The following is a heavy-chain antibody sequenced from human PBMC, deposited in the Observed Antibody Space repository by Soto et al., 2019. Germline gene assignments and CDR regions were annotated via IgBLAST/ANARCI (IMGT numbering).Heavy chain of an antibody. CDR3: ARYRREAVAGYTLDN. CDR2: VYNSGST. CDR1: GGSISSYF. D-gene: IGHD6-13*01. J-gene: IGHJ4*02. V-gene: IGHV4-4*07. Sequence: SETLSLTCSVSGGSISSYFWSWIRQPAGKGLEWIGYVYNSGSTNYNPSLKSLVTISEDTSKSQFSLKVNSMTPADTAVYYCARYRREAVAGYTLDNWGQGVLVTGSS.